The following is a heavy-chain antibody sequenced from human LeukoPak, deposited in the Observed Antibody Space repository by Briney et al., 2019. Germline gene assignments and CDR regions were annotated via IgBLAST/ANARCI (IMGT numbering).Heavy chain of an antibody. CDR1: GGSFSGYY. D-gene: IGHD5-12*01. V-gene: IGHV4-34*01. Sequence: SETLSLTCAVYGGSFSGYYWSWIRQPPGGGLEWIGEINHSGSTNYNPSLKSRVTLSVDTSKNQFSLKLTSVTAADTAMYYCARARGTVAIDYWGQGTLVTVSS. CDR3: ARARGTVAIDY. J-gene: IGHJ4*02. CDR2: INHSGST.